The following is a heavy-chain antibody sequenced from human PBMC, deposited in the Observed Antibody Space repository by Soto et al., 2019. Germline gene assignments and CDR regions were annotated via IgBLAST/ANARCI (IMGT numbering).Heavy chain of an antibody. D-gene: IGHD3-16*01. CDR3: ARGSTTGGWNWFDP. CDR2: IYYSGST. CDR1: GYSISSGYF. V-gene: IGHV4-38-2*01. J-gene: IGHJ5*02. Sequence: TWETLSLTCAVSGYSISSGYFWGWIRQPPGKGLEWIGSIYYSGSTYYNPSLKSRVTISVDRSKNQFSLKLSSVTAADTAVYYCARGSTTGGWNWFDPWGQGTLVTVSS.